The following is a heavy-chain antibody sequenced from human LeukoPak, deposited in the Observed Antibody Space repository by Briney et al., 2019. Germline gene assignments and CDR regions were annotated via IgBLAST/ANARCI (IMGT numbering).Heavy chain of an antibody. J-gene: IGHJ4*02. V-gene: IGHV4-59*12. D-gene: IGHD1-1*01. CDR3: ARLRDLYNIFDY. CDR2: IYYSGST. Sequence: SETLSLTCTVSGGSISNSYWSWIRQPPGEGLEWIVYIYYSGSTNYNPSLKSRVTISVDTSKNQFSLKLSSVTAADTAIYYCARLRDLYNIFDYWGQGTLVTVSS. CDR1: GGSISNSY.